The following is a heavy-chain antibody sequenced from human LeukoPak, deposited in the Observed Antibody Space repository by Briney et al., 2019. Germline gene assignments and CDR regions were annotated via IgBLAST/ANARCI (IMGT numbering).Heavy chain of an antibody. J-gene: IGHJ4*02. CDR3: ARDLVERDDFPD. Sequence: ASVKVSCKVSGGTFSSYTISWVRQAPGQGLEWMGWINPNSGGTNYAQKFQGRVTMTRDTSISTAYMELSRLRSDDTAVYYCARDLVERDDFPDWGQGTLVTVSS. D-gene: IGHD3-3*01. CDR1: GGTFSSYT. CDR2: INPNSGGT. V-gene: IGHV1-2*02.